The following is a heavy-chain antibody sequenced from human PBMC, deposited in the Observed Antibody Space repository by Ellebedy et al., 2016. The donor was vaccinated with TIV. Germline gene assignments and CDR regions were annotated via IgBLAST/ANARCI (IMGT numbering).Heavy chain of an antibody. CDR3: ARAASGIVVVNHWGY. Sequence: PGGSLTLSCAASGFTFSDSWMTWVRQAPGKGLEWLANINQDASRKYYVDSVKCRFTISRDNAKNSLYLQMNSLRAEDTAVYYCARAASGIVVVNHWGYWGQGTLVTVSS. V-gene: IGHV3-7*01. CDR1: GFTFSDSW. D-gene: IGHD3-22*01. J-gene: IGHJ4*02. CDR2: INQDASRK.